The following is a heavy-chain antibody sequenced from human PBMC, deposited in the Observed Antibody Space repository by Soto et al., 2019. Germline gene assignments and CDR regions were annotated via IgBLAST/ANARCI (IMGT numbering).Heavy chain of an antibody. CDR1: GFTFSDYY. J-gene: IGHJ5*02. V-gene: IGHV3-11*06. CDR3: ARRREPWPGQTQYNGFDP. D-gene: IGHD6-19*01. CDR2: ISGRSSYT. Sequence: QVQLVESGGGLVKPGGSLRLSCAASGFTFSDYYMTWIRQAPGKGLEWLSYISGRSSYTRYADSVKGRFTVSRDNANNSLYLQMNSLRAEDTAVYYCARRREPWPGQTQYNGFDPWGQGTLVNVSS.